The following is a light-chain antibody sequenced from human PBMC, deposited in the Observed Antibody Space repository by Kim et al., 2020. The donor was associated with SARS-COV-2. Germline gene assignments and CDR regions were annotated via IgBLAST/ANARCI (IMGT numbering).Light chain of an antibody. CDR2: GAS. CDR3: QQYNNWPQT. V-gene: IGKV3-15*01. CDR1: QSVSSN. Sequence: ENVVTQSPATLSVSPGERVTLSCRASQSVSSNFAWYQQKPGHAPRLLIYGASTTATGIPARCSGIGSGKEFTLTISSMQSEDFAVYYCQQYNNWPQTFGQGTKVDIK. J-gene: IGKJ1*01.